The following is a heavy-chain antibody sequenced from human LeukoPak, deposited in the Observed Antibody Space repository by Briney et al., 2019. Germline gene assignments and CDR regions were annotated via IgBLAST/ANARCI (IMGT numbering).Heavy chain of an antibody. CDR2: IYPDDSDT. CDR1: GYRITSYW. V-gene: IGHV5-51*01. J-gene: IGHJ4*02. CDR3: ARQEGATISY. D-gene: IGHD5-12*01. Sequence: GESLKISCKGSGYRITSYWFAWVRQMPGKGLEWMGIIYPDDSDTRYSPSFQAQVTISADKSISTAYLQWSSLTASDTAMYYCARQEGATISYWGQGTLVTVSS.